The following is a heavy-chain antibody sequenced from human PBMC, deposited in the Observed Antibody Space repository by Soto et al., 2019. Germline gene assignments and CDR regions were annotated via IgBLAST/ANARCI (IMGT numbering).Heavy chain of an antibody. D-gene: IGHD6-13*01. CDR2: INIDGSST. J-gene: IGHJ3*02. CDR3: ARGLGSSWYYAFDI. CDR1: GFTFSSYW. Sequence: PGGSLRLSCAASGFTFSSYWMHWVRQAPGEGLVWVSRINIDGSSTSYADSVKGRFTISRDNAKNTLYLQMNSLRAEDTAVYYCARGLGSSWYYAFDIWGQGTMVTVSS. V-gene: IGHV3-74*01.